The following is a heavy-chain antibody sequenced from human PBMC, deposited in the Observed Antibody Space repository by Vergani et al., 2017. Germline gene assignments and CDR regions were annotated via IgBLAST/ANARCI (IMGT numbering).Heavy chain of an antibody. V-gene: IGHV3-11*06. J-gene: IGHJ4*02. Sequence: QVQLVESGGGVVQPGRSLRLSCAASGFTFSDYYMSWIRQAPGKGLEWVSYISSSSSYTNYADSVKGRFTISRDNAKNSLYLQMNSLRAEDTAVYYCASKSESGYTFDYWGQGTLVTGSS. CDR2: ISSSSSYT. D-gene: IGHD3-3*01. CDR1: GFTFSDYY. CDR3: ASKSESGYTFDY.